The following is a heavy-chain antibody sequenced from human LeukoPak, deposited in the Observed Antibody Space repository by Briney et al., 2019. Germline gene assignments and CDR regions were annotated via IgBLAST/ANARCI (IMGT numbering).Heavy chain of an antibody. CDR2: ISAYNGNT. J-gene: IGHJ4*02. CDR1: GYTFTRCG. D-gene: IGHD3-22*01. Sequence: GASVTVSCKASGYTFTRCGISSVPQAPGQGLEWMGWISAYNGNTNYAQKLQGRVTMTTDTSTSTAYMELRSLRSDDTAVYYCARGRGSSGQAGLDYWGQGTLVTVSS. CDR3: ARGRGSSGQAGLDY. V-gene: IGHV1-18*01.